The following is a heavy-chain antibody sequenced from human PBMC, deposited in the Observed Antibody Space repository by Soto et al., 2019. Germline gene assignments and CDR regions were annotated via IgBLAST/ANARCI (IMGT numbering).Heavy chain of an antibody. CDR2: ISSSSSTI. CDR1: GFTFSSYS. D-gene: IGHD4-17*01. CDR3: ARENFGDFLTWFDP. J-gene: IGHJ5*02. V-gene: IGHV3-48*02. Sequence: EVQLVESGGGLVQPGGSLRLSCAASGFTFSSYSMNWVRQAPGKGLEWVSYISSSSSTIYYADSVTGRFTISRDNAKNSLYLQMNSLRDEYTAVYYCARENFGDFLTWFDPWGQGTLVTVSS.